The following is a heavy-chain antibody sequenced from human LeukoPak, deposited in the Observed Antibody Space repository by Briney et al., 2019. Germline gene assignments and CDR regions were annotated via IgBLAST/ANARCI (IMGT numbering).Heavy chain of an antibody. CDR1: GYSFTSYW. J-gene: IGHJ4*02. Sequence: GESLKISCKGSGYSFTSYWIGWVRQMPGKGLEWMGFIYPGDSDTRYSPSFQGQVTISADKSISPAYLQWNSLKASDTAMYYCARHGSTSTVTTLELDYWGQGTLVTVSS. CDR2: IYPGDSDT. CDR3: ARHGSTSTVTTLELDY. V-gene: IGHV5-51*01. D-gene: IGHD4-17*01.